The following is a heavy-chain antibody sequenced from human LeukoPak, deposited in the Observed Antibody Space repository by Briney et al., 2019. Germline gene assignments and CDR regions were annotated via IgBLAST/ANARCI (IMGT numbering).Heavy chain of an antibody. Sequence: GGSLRLSCAASGFTFSSYAMSWVRQAPGKGLEWVSAISGSGGSTYYADSVKGRFTISRDNSKNTLYLQMNSLRAEDTAVYYCASQLRYFDWLLFGFDYWGQGTLVTVSS. CDR2: ISGSGGST. D-gene: IGHD3-9*01. CDR1: GFTFSSYA. CDR3: ASQLRYFDWLLFGFDY. V-gene: IGHV3-23*01. J-gene: IGHJ4*02.